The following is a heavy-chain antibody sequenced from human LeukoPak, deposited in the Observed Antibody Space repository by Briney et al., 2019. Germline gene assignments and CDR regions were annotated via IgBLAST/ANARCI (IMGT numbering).Heavy chain of an antibody. Sequence: SVKVSCRASGGTFSSYAISWVRQAPGQGLEWMGRTIPILGIANYAQKFQGRVTITADKSTSTAYMELSSLRSEDTAVYYCASSGSSYDAFDIWGQGTMVTVSS. CDR3: ASSGSSYDAFDI. CDR1: GGTFSSYA. J-gene: IGHJ3*02. CDR2: TIPILGIA. V-gene: IGHV1-69*04. D-gene: IGHD1-26*01.